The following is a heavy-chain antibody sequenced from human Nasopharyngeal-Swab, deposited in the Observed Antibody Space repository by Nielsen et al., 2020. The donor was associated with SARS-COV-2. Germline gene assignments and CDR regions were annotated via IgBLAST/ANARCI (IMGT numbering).Heavy chain of an antibody. V-gene: IGHV4-34*01. J-gene: IGHJ3*02. D-gene: IGHD6-19*01. CDR3: ARVRSLAGHDAFDI. CDR2: INHSGST. CDR1: GGSFSGYY. Sequence: SETLSLTCAVYGGSFSGYYWSWIRQPPGKGLEWIGEINHSGSTNYNPSLKSRVTISVDTSKNQFSLKLSSVTAADTAVYYCARVRSLAGHDAFDIWGQGTMVTVSS.